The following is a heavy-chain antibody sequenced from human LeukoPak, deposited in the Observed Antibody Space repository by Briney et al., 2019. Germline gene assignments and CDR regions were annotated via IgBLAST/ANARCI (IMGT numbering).Heavy chain of an antibody. D-gene: IGHD3-22*01. V-gene: IGHV3-30*02. Sequence: GGSLRLSCAASGFTFSSYGMHWARQAPGKGLEWVAFIRYDGTNQYYADSVKGRFTISRDNSKNTLYLQMNSLRAEDTAVYYCATAGWHITMTPSFDYWGQGTLVTVSS. CDR3: ATAGWHITMTPSFDY. CDR1: GFTFSSYG. J-gene: IGHJ4*02. CDR2: IRYDGTNQ.